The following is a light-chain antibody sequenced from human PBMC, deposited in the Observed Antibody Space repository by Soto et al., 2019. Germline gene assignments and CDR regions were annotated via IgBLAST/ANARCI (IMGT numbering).Light chain of an antibody. V-gene: IGLV3-21*01. J-gene: IGLJ2*01. Sequence: SYGLTQPPSVSVAPGETARISCGGNNIGSKGVHWYQQKPDQAPVLVIYSDTDLPPVIPERFSGSNSANMATLTISRVEAGDEADYYCQVWDSGSAHVLFGGGTKLTVL. CDR1: NIGSKG. CDR3: QVWDSGSAHVL. CDR2: SDT.